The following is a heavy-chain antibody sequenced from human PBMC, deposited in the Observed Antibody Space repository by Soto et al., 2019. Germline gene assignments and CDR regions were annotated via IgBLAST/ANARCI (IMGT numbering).Heavy chain of an antibody. V-gene: IGHV3-23*01. D-gene: IGHD3-3*01. CDR1: GFTFNDCA. J-gene: IGHJ4*02. CDR3: AKSRPRATIFGVVINGFDY. CDR2: ISGSGYDI. Sequence: EVQVLESGGGLVQPGGSLRLSCEASGFTFNDCAMSWVRQAPGKGLEWVSSISGSGYDIYYADSVKGRFTISRDNRKNMVYLQMDNLRADDTAVYFCAKSRPRATIFGVVINGFDYWGQGTLVTVSS.